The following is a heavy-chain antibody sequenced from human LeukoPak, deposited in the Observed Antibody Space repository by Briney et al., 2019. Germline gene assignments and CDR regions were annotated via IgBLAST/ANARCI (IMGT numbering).Heavy chain of an antibody. CDR1: GFTFSDHY. Sequence: GGSLRLSCVVSGFTFSDHYMDWVRQAPGKGLEWVGRIRNKANSYTTEYAASVKGRFTISRDDSKNSVYLQMNSLETEDTAVYYCAVGYCSGGDCYVSNYWGQGTLVTVSS. J-gene: IGHJ4*02. CDR3: AVGYCSGGDCYVSNY. V-gene: IGHV3-72*01. CDR2: IRNKANSYTT. D-gene: IGHD2-15*01.